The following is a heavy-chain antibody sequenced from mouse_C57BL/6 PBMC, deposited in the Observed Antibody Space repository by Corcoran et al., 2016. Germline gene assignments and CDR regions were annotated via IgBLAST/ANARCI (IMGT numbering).Heavy chain of an antibody. CDR3: ARENSNYGYYAMDY. V-gene: IGHV1-76*01. CDR2: IYPGSGNT. CDR1: GYTFTDYY. Sequence: QVQLKQSGAELVRPGASVKLSCKASGYTFTDYYINWVKQRPGQGLEWIARIYPGSGNTYYNEKFKGKATLTAEKSSSTAYMQLSSLTSEDSAVYFCARENSNYGYYAMDYWCQGTSVTVSS. J-gene: IGHJ4*01. D-gene: IGHD2-5*01.